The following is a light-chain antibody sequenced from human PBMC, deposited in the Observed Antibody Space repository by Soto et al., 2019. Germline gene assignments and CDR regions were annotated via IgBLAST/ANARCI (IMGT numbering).Light chain of an antibody. J-gene: IGKJ1*01. CDR3: PQYGSSGT. CDR2: GAS. Sequence: ELVLTQSPDTLSLSPGASSAISGRASPRISSFLAWYQQNPGHAPRLLIYGASNRATVTPARFSGSGSGTDFTLTISRLEPEDFAVYYCPQYGSSGTFGQGTKV. CDR1: PRISSF. V-gene: IGKV3-20*01.